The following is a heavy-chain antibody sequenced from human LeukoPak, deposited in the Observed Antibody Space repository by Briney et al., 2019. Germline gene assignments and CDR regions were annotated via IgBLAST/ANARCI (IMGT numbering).Heavy chain of an antibody. CDR1: GGSFSGYY. Sequence: SETLSLTCAVYGGSFSGYYWSWIRQPPGKGLEWIGEINHSGSTNYSPSLKSRVTISVDTSKNQFSLKLTSVTAADTAVYYCARQTGSGLFTLPGGQGTLVTVSS. J-gene: IGHJ4*02. CDR3: ARQTGSGLFTLP. V-gene: IGHV4-34*01. D-gene: IGHD3-10*01. CDR2: INHSGST.